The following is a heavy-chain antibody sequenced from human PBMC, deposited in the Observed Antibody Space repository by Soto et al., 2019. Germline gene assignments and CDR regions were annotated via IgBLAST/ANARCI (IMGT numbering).Heavy chain of an antibody. CDR1: GFTFSDFA. V-gene: IGHV3-48*01. D-gene: IGHD2-2*02. CDR3: ARQYPFDY. Sequence: GGSLRLSCAASGFTFSDFAMNWVRQAPGKGLEWVAYISTSGSPISYADSVKGRFTISRDNGKNSLSLQMNSLRAEDTAVYYCARQYPFDYWGQGTLVTVSS. J-gene: IGHJ4*02. CDR2: ISTSGSPI.